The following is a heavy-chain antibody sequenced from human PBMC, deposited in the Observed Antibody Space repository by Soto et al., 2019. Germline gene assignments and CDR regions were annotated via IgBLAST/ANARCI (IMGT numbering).Heavy chain of an antibody. J-gene: IGHJ4*02. CDR3: AREYSNPSYFDY. Sequence: GASVKVSCKASGGTFSSYAISWVRQAPGQGLEWMGGIIPIFGTANYARKFQGRVTITADESTSTAYMELSSLRSEDTAVYYCAREYSNPSYFDYWGQGTLVTVSS. V-gene: IGHV1-69*13. D-gene: IGHD4-4*01. CDR1: GGTFSSYA. CDR2: IIPIFGTA.